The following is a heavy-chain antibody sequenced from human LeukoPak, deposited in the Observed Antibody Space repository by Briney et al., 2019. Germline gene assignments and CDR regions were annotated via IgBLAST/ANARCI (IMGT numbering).Heavy chain of an antibody. Sequence: GESLKISCKGSGYSFTSYWIGWVRQMPGKGLEWMGIIYPGNSDTRYSPSFQGQVTVSADKSISPAYLQWSSLKASDTAMYYCAKTIRGLRVHGGNTYNWFDPWGQGTLVTVSS. D-gene: IGHD4-23*01. CDR3: AKTIRGLRVHGGNTYNWFDP. V-gene: IGHV5-51*01. CDR2: IYPGNSDT. CDR1: GYSFTSYW. J-gene: IGHJ5*02.